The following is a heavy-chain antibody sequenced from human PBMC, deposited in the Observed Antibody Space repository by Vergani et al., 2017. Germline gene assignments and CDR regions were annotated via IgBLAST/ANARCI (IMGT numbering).Heavy chain of an antibody. D-gene: IGHD6-13*01. CDR3: ASIAARPTSYYYYGMDV. CDR2: IWYDGSNK. Sequence: QVQLVESGGGLVKPGRSLRLSCAASGFTFSSYGMHWVRQAPGKGLEWVAVIWYDGSNKYYADSVKGRFTISRDNSKNTLYLQMNSLRAEDTAVYYCASIAARPTSYYYYGMDVWGQGTTVTVSS. J-gene: IGHJ6*02. V-gene: IGHV3-33*01. CDR1: GFTFSSYG.